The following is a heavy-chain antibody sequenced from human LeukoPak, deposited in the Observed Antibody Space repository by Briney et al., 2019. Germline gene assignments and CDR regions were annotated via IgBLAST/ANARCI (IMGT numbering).Heavy chain of an antibody. V-gene: IGHV3-48*03. Sequence: GGSLRLSCAASGFTFSSYEMNRVRQAPGKGLEWVSYIRSSGSTIYYADSVKGRFTISRDNAKNSLYLQLNSLRAEDTAVYYCARRAWDAFDIWGQGTMVTVSS. CDR1: GFTFSSYE. J-gene: IGHJ3*02. CDR2: IRSSGSTI. CDR3: ARRAWDAFDI.